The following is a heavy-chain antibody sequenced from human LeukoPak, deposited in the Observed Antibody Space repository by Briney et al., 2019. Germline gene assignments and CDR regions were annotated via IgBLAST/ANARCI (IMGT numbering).Heavy chain of an antibody. CDR1: AGSINTYY. V-gene: IGHV4-59*01. D-gene: IGHD1-20*01. J-gene: IGHJ5*02. CDR3: AGDPYNYKWFDI. CDR2: IYHSGVT. Sequence: SETLSLTCTVSAGSINTYYWNWIRQPPGKGLEWIGYIYHSGVTNSNPSLKSRVTISVDTSKNQFSLKRSSVTAADTAVYYCAGDPYNYKWFDIWGQGTLVTVSS.